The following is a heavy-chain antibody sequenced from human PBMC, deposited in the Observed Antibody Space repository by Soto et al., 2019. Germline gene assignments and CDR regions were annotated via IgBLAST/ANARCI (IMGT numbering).Heavy chain of an antibody. J-gene: IGHJ6*02. CDR3: AREADYYGMDV. Sequence: QVQLVESGGGVVQPGRSLRLSCAASGFTFSSYGMHWVRQAPGKGLEWVAVIWYDGSNKYYADSVKGRFTISRDNSKNTLYLQMTSLRAEDTAVYYCAREADYYGMDVWGQGTTVTVSS. CDR2: IWYDGSNK. CDR1: GFTFSSYG. V-gene: IGHV3-33*01.